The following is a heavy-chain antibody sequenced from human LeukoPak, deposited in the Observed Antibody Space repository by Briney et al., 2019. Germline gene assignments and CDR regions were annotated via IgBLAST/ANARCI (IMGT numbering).Heavy chain of an antibody. CDR2: ISSSDSTI. D-gene: IGHD6-13*01. V-gene: IGHV3-48*03. CDR1: GFTFSSYE. Sequence: GGSLRLSCAASGFTFSSYEMNWVRQAPGKGLEWVSYISSSDSTIYYADSVKGRFTISRDNSKNTLYLQMNSLRAEDTAVYYCARKLAFDYWGQGTLVTVSS. CDR3: ARKLAFDY. J-gene: IGHJ4*02.